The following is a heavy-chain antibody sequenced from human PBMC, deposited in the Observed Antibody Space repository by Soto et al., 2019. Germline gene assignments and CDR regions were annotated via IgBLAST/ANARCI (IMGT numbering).Heavy chain of an antibody. J-gene: IGHJ6*02. CDR3: ARCIQADYYYGMDV. D-gene: IGHD5-18*01. V-gene: IGHV1-18*01. CDR2: INADYGNT. CDR1: GYTFYSHS. Sequence: QAQLVQSGAEVRKPGASVKVSCKASGYTFYSHSISWVRQAPGQGLEWMGRINADYGNTQYAQKFRGRVTMTTDTSTTTVYMELTNLRSDDTAVYYCARCIQADYYYGMDVWGQGTTVTVSS.